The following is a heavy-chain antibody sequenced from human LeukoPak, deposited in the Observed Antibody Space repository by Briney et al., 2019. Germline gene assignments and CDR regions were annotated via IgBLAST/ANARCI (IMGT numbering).Heavy chain of an antibody. D-gene: IGHD6-13*01. CDR3: AKDGSDGYSSSWYPDDY. V-gene: IGHV3-30-3*01. J-gene: IGHJ4*02. Sequence: PGGSLRLSCAASGFTFSSYAMHWVRQAPGKGLEWVAVISYDGSNKYYADSVKGRFTISRDNSKNTLYLQMNSLRAEDTAVYYCAKDGSDGYSSSWYPDDYWGQGTLVTVSS. CDR1: GFTFSSYA. CDR2: ISYDGSNK.